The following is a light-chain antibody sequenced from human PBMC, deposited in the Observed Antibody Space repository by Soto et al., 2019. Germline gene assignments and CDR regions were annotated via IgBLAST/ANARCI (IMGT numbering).Light chain of an antibody. J-gene: IGLJ1*01. V-gene: IGLV2-14*01. CDR3: SSYATTNRRV. CDR2: EVR. CDR1: SANVGYFDF. Sequence: QSVLTQPASVSGSPGQSITISCTGASANVGYFDFVSWYRQHPGKAPKLLIYEVRKRPSGVSDRFSGSKSGNTASLTISGLQAEDEGDYYCSSYATTNRRVFGTGTKVTVL.